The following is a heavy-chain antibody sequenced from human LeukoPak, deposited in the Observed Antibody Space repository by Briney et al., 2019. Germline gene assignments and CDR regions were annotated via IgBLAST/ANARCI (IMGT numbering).Heavy chain of an antibody. J-gene: IGHJ6*02. CDR1: GGTSSDW. CDR2: IYYSGST. D-gene: IGHD5-12*01. CDR3: ARCTNSGYDPRVNGMDV. V-gene: IGHV4-39*01. Sequence: SETLSLTCAVSGGTSSDWWTWVRQPPGKGLEWIGSIYYSGSTYYNPSLKSRVTISVDTSKNQFSLKLSSVTAADTAVYYCARCTNSGYDPRVNGMDVWGQGTTVTVSS.